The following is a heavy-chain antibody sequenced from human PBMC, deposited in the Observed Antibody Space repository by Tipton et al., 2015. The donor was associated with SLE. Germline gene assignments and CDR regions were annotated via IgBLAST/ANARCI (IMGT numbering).Heavy chain of an antibody. CDR2: IYYSGST. J-gene: IGHJ4*02. Sequence: TLSLTCTVSGCSISSSSYYWGWIRQPPGKGLEWIGSIYYSGSTYYNPPLKSRVTISVDTSKNQFSLKLSSVTAADTAVYYCARLTYYYGSGSSYYFDYWGQGTLVTVAS. D-gene: IGHD3-10*01. V-gene: IGHV4-39*07. CDR1: GCSISSSSYY. CDR3: ARLTYYYGSGSSYYFDY.